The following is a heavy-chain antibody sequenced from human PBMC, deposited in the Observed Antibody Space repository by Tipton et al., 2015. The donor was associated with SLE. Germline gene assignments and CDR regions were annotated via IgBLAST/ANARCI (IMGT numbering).Heavy chain of an antibody. CDR1: GGSISSSNW. V-gene: IGHV4-4*02. Sequence: TLSLTCAVSGGSISSSNWWSWVRQPPGKGLEWIGEIYHSGSTNYNPSLKSRVTISVDTSKNQFSLNLISVTVADTAVYYCARDRGAAPDYWGQGTLVTVSS. CDR3: ARDRGAAPDY. CDR2: IYHSGST. D-gene: IGHD6-6*01. J-gene: IGHJ4*02.